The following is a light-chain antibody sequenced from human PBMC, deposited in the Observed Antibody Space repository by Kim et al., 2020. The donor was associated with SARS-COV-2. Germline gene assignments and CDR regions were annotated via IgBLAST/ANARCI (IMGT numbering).Light chain of an antibody. Sequence: QRVTSSCTGSSSNIGAGYDVHWYQQLPGTAPKRLIYGNSNRPSGVPDRFSGSKSGTSASLAITGLQAEDEADYYCQSYDSSLSAVVFGGGTQLTVL. CDR2: GNS. V-gene: IGLV1-40*01. CDR3: QSYDSSLSAVV. J-gene: IGLJ2*01. CDR1: SSNIGAGYD.